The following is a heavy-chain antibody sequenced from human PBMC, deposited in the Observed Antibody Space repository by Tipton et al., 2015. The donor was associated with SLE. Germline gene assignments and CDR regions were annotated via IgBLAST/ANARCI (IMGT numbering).Heavy chain of an antibody. CDR2: IYYSGST. Sequence: TLSLTCTVSGGSISSYYWSWIRQPPGKGLEWIGYIYYSGSTNYNPSLKSRVTISVDTSKSQVSLKLSSVTAADTAVYYCARVTRGYYGMDVWGQGTTVTVSS. CDR3: ARVTRGYYGMDV. CDR1: GGSISSYY. J-gene: IGHJ6*02. V-gene: IGHV4-59*12. D-gene: IGHD1-14*01.